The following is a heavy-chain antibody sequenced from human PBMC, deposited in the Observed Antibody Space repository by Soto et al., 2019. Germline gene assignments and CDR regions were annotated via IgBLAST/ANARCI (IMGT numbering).Heavy chain of an antibody. CDR3: ARDPWLYGSGSYYNLHYYYYMDV. CDR1: GYTFTSYY. D-gene: IGHD3-10*01. CDR2: INPSGGST. Sequence: QVQLVQSGAEVKKPGASVKVSCKASGYTFTSYYMHWVRQAPGQGLEWMGIINPSGGSTSYAQKFQGRVTMTRDKSTSTVYMELSSLRSEDTAVYYCARDPWLYGSGSYYNLHYYYYMDVWGKGTTVTVSS. J-gene: IGHJ6*03. V-gene: IGHV1-46*03.